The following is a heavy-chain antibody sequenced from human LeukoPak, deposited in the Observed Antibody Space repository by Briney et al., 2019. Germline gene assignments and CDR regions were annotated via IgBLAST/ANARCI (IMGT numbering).Heavy chain of an antibody. CDR1: GGSISSSSYY. V-gene: IGHV4-39*01. CDR2: IYYSGST. D-gene: IGHD6-13*01. CDR3: AILIAAAGTDYFDY. J-gene: IGHJ4*02. Sequence: SETLSLTCTVSGGSISSSSYYWGRIRQPPGKGLEWIGSIYYSGSTYYNPSLKSRVTISVDTSKNQFSLKLSSVTAADTAVYYCAILIAAAGTDYFDYWGQGTLVTVSS.